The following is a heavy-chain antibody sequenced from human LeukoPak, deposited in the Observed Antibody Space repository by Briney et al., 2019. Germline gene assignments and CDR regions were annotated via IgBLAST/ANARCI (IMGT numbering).Heavy chain of an antibody. J-gene: IGHJ4*02. CDR1: GGSFSGYY. CDR2: INHSGST. Sequence: SETLSLTCAVYGGSFSGYYWSWIRQPPGKGLEWIGEINHSGSTNYNPSLKSRVTISVDTSKNQFSLQLKSVTPEDTAVYYCASFAADKPNDYWGQGTLVTVSS. D-gene: IGHD2-2*02. V-gene: IGHV4-34*01. CDR3: ASFAADKPNDY.